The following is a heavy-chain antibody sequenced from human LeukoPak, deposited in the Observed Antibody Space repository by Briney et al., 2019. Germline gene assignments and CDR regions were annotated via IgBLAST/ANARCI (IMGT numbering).Heavy chain of an antibody. CDR3: ARDRPPYYFDY. Sequence: SETLSLTCTVSGGSLKNHYWSWIRQTPGKGLEWIGYIYSSGSKNYNPSLKSRVTISVDTSKNQISLNLSSVTAADTAVYYCARDRPPYYFDYWGQGTLVTVSS. CDR1: GGSLKNHY. J-gene: IGHJ4*02. CDR2: IYSSGSK. V-gene: IGHV4-59*11.